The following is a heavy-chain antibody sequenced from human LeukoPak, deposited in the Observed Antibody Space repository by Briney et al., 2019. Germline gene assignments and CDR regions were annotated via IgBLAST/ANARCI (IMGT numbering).Heavy chain of an antibody. Sequence: SETLSLTCSVSGGSISSYYWSWIRQPPGKGLEWIGYIYYSGSTNYNPSLKSRVTISVDTSKNQFSLKLSSVTAADTAVYYCAREPPTYDSSGRDAFGIWGQGKMVTVSS. CDR3: AREPPTYDSSGRDAFGI. J-gene: IGHJ3*02. CDR2: IYYSGST. D-gene: IGHD3-22*01. V-gene: IGHV4-59*01. CDR1: GGSISSYY.